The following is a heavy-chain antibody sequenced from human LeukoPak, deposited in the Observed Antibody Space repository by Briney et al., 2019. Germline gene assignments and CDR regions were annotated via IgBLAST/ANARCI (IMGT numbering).Heavy chain of an antibody. V-gene: IGHV4-30-2*01. J-gene: IGHJ6*02. Sequence: SQTLSLTCAVSGGSISSGGYSWSWIRQPPGKGLEWIGYIYHSGSTYYNPSLKSRVTISVDRSKNQFSLKLSSVTAADTAVYYCASSKKDYYGMDVWGQGTTVTVSS. CDR2: IYHSGST. CDR3: ASSKKDYYGMDV. CDR1: GGSISSGGYS.